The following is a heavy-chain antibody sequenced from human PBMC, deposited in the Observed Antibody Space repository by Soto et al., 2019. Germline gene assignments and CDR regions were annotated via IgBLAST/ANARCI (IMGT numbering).Heavy chain of an antibody. J-gene: IGHJ6*02. V-gene: IGHV1-69*13. Sequence: ASVKVSCKASGRTFSSYAISWVRQAPGQGLEWMGGIIPIFGTANYAQKFQGRVTITADESTSTAYMELSSLRSEDTAVYYCARSLTDLYGMDVWGQGTTVTVSS. CDR3: ARSLTDLYGMDV. CDR2: IIPIFGTA. CDR1: GRTFSSYA.